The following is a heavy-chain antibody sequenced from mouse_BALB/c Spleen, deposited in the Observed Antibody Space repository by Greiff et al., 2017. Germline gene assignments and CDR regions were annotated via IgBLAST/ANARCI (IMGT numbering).Heavy chain of an antibody. J-gene: IGHJ1*01. D-gene: IGHD1-1*01. CDR1: GYTFTSYW. Sequence: QVQLQQPGAELVKPGASVKLSCKASGYTFTSYWMHWVKQRPGQGLEWIGEINPSNGRTNYNEKFKSKATLTVDKSSSTAYMQLSSLTSEDSAVYYCARSFYGSSPWYFDVWGAGTTVTVSS. CDR3: ARSFYGSSPWYFDV. CDR2: INPSNGRT. V-gene: IGHV1S81*02.